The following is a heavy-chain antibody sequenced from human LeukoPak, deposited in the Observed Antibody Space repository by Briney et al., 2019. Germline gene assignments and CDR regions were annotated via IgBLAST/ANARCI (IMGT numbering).Heavy chain of an antibody. V-gene: IGHV4-59*01. Sequence: PSETLSLTCTVSGGSISSYYCSWIRQPPGKGLEWIGYIYDSGSTNYNPSLKSRVTISADTSKNQFSLKLSSVTAADTAVYYCARYNVGYYPGVFDIWGQGTMVTVSS. D-gene: IGHD3-16*01. CDR3: ARYNVGYYPGVFDI. J-gene: IGHJ3*02. CDR2: IYDSGST. CDR1: GGSISSYY.